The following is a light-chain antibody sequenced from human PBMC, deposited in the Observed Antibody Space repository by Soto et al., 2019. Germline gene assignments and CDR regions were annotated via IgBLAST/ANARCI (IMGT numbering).Light chain of an antibody. Sequence: QSALSQPASVSGSPGQSITISCPGTSSDVGGYEYVSSYQHQPDKAPKLIIYDVTNRPSGVSTRFSGSKSGNTASLTISGIQTEDEADYYCASITRSSTSVFGTGTKVTVL. CDR1: SSDVGGYEY. CDR2: DVT. J-gene: IGLJ1*01. CDR3: ASITRSSTSV. V-gene: IGLV2-14*01.